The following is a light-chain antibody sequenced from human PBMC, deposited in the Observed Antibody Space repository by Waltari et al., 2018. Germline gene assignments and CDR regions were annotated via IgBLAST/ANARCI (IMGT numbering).Light chain of an antibody. V-gene: IGLV1-47*01. CDR1: SSNIGPNY. CDR3: GAWDDTLRFV. J-gene: IGLJ2*01. CDR2: RNN. Sequence: QSVLSQPPSVSGTPGQRVTISCSGTSSNIGPNYVYWYQHLPGMAPKLPVYRNNQRPSGVPDRFSSSKSGTSASLAIRGLRSEDEADYYCGAWDDTLRFVFGGGTRLTVL.